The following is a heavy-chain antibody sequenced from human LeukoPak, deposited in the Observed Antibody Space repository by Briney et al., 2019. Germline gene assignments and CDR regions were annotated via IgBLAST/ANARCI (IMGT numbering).Heavy chain of an antibody. CDR3: AISSSWYTGGWLDP. V-gene: IGHV4-34*01. Sequence: PSETLSLTCAVYGGSFSGYYWSWIRQPPGNGLEWIGEINHSGSTNYNPSLKSRVTISVDTSKNQFSLKLSSVTAADTAVYYCAISSSWYTGGWLDPWGQGTLVTVSS. CDR2: INHSGST. D-gene: IGHD6-13*01. J-gene: IGHJ5*02. CDR1: GGSFSGYY.